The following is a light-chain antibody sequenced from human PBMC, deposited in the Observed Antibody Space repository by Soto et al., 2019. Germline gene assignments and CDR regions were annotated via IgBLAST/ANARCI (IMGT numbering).Light chain of an antibody. CDR3: QQIYSTPRT. J-gene: IGKJ1*01. V-gene: IGKV1-5*03. CDR1: QTISSW. CDR2: KAS. Sequence: DTRMNQSPSAQSASVRHRVTITCRASQTISSWLAWYQQKPGKAPKLLIYKASTLKSGVPSRFSGSASGTDFTLTISSLQPEDFATYYCQQIYSTPRTFGQGTKVDI.